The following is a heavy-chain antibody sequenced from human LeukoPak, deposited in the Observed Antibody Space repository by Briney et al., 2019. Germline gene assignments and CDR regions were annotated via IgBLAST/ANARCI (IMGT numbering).Heavy chain of an antibody. CDR3: AEMVLIAVAGNGQIDY. CDR2: ISGSGGST. V-gene: IGHV3-23*01. J-gene: IGHJ4*02. D-gene: IGHD6-19*01. Sequence: GGSLRLYCEASGFTFSSYAMSWVRQAPGKELGWVSAISGSGGSTYYADSAKGRFSSSDANSKNTLYPKMNSLKAEERAVYYWAEMVLIAVAGNGQIDYWGQGTLVTVSS. CDR1: GFTFSSYA.